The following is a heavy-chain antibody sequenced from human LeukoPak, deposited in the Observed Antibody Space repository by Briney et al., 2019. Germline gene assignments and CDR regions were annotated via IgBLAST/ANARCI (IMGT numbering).Heavy chain of an antibody. CDR1: GFTFSRYW. CDR2: IDSDGSST. D-gene: IGHD3-10*01. Sequence: GGSLRLSCAASGFTFSRYWMHWVRQAPGKGPVWVSHIDSDGSSTTYADSVKGRFTISRDNTKNTLYLQMNTLKAEDTAVYYCARDWQYYSGSGSYWIDYWGQGTLVTVAS. V-gene: IGHV3-74*01. CDR3: ARDWQYYSGSGSYWIDY. J-gene: IGHJ4*02.